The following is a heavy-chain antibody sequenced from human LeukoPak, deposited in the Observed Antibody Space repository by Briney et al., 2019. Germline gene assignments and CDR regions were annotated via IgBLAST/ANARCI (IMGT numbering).Heavy chain of an antibody. CDR3: TRVPIRTVTMIIVVRGQDVFDT. CDR1: GFTSGDYA. D-gene: IGHD3-22*01. Sequence: GGSLRLSCTASGFTSGDYAMSWFRQAPGKGLEWVGFIRSKAYGGTAEYAASVKGRFTISRDDSKSIAYLQMNSLKTEGTAVYYCTRVPIRTVTMIIVVRGQDVFDTWGQGTMVTVSS. J-gene: IGHJ3*02. CDR2: IRSKAYGGTA. V-gene: IGHV3-49*03.